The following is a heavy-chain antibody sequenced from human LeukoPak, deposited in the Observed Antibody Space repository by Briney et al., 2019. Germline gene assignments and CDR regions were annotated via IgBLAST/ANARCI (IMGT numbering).Heavy chain of an antibody. CDR3: ARFACSGGSCRDYCYYYGMDV. V-gene: IGHV1-18*01. J-gene: IGHJ6*02. Sequence: ASVKVSCKASGYTFTSYGISWVRQAPGQGLEWMGWISAYNGNTNYAQKLQGRVTMTTDTSTSTAYMELRSLRSDDTAVYYCARFACSGGSCRDYCYYYGMDVWGQGTTVTVSS. CDR1: GYTFTSYG. CDR2: ISAYNGNT. D-gene: IGHD2-15*01.